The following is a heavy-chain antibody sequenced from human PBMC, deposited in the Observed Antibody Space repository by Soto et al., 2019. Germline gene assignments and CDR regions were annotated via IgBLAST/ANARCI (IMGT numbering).Heavy chain of an antibody. D-gene: IGHD3-10*01. CDR2: IWYDGSNK. CDR1: GFTFCSYG. CDR3: ARGGSGSYPLPMDV. V-gene: IGHV3-33*01. Sequence: QVQLVESGGGVVQPGRSLRLSCAASGFTFCSYGMHWVRQAPGKGLEWVAVIWYDGSNKYYADSVKGRFTISRDNSKNTLYLQMNSLRAEDTAVYYCARGGSGSYPLPMDVWGQGTTVTVSS. J-gene: IGHJ6*02.